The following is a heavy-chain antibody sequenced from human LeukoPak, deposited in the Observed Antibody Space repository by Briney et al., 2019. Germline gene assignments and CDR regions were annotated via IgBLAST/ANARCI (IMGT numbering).Heavy chain of an antibody. V-gene: IGHV4-39*07. D-gene: IGHD2-2*02. CDR3: ATGGYCSSTSCYTTGSSGWYEAGMIDY. CDR2: IYYSGST. J-gene: IGHJ4*02. CDR1: GGSISSSSYS. Sequence: SETLSLTCTVSGGSISSSSYSWGWIRQPPGKGLGWIGSIYYSGSTYYNPSLKSRVTISVDTSKNQFSLKLSSVTAADTAVYYCATGGYCSSTSCYTTGSSGWYEAGMIDYWGQGTLVTVSS.